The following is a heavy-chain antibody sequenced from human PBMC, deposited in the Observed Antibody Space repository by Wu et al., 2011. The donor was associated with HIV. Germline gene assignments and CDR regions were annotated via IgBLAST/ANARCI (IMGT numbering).Heavy chain of an antibody. Sequence: QVQLVQSGAEVKKPGSSVKVSCKASGGTFSTYAFSWVRQAPGQGPEWMGRVIPILGTTNYAQKFRGRVTMTRDTSISTVYMELSSLRSDDTAVYSCARDIPASGYGMDVWGQGTTVTVSS. CDR2: VIPILGTT. CDR3: ARDIPASGYGMDV. J-gene: IGHJ6*02. D-gene: IGHD2-21*01. CDR1: GGTFSTYA. V-gene: IGHV1-69*04.